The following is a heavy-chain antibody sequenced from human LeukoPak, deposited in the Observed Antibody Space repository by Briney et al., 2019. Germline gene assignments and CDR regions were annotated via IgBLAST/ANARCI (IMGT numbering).Heavy chain of an antibody. J-gene: IGHJ6*03. CDR3: ARGHGYYYHMDV. V-gene: IGHV1-18*01. CDR2: VSVVNGDT. Sequence: ASVKVSCKASGYRFSRYGISWVRQAPGQGPEWVGWVSVVNGDTKYAQKFQGRVTVTTEISTDTAYMELSSLRSDDTGVYYCARGHGYYYHMDVWGQGTTVTVSS. CDR1: GYRFSRYG. D-gene: IGHD3-3*01.